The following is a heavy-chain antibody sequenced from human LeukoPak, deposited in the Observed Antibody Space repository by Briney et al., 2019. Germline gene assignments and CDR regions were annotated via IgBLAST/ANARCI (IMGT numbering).Heavy chain of an antibody. CDR1: GFTFSHAW. D-gene: IGHD2-21*02. Sequence: GGSLRLSCAASGFTFSHAWMSWVRQAPGKGLEWVGRIKSKTDGETTEYAAPVEGRFTTSRDDSKNTRYLQMNSLKTEDTAVYYCTTDPMMRLYYFSVMDVWGQGTTVTVSS. CDR3: TTDPMMRLYYFSVMDV. J-gene: IGHJ6*02. V-gene: IGHV3-15*01. CDR2: IKSKTDGETT.